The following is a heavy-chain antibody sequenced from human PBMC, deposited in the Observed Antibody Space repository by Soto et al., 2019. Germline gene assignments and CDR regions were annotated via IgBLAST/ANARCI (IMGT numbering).Heavy chain of an antibody. CDR3: AREENCSDGVCYSEYFQR. Sequence: QVQLVQSGAEVKKPGASVKVSCQASGYIFTAYSMHWVRQAPGQGLEWMGVVNPSGGSTNYAQKFRGRITRTRDTSTSTVYMDLSSLTSEDTAVYYCAREENCSDGVCYSEYFQRWGPGTLVTVAS. J-gene: IGHJ1*01. CDR2: VNPSGGST. D-gene: IGHD2-15*01. CDR1: GYIFTAYS. V-gene: IGHV1-46*01.